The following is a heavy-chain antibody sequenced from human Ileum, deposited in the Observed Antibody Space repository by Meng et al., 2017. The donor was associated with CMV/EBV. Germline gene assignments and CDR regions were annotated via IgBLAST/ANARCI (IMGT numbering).Heavy chain of an antibody. J-gene: IGHJ4*02. CDR3: ARDVWGFDY. CDR1: GYTFTDHN. Sequence: QVHLLQSGAEVKKPXXXXKIPCKTSGYTFTDHNIGWVRQAPGQGLEWVGWISLGNGQTVYGHKVQGRVTVTTDTSTSTAYMELRSLRSDDTAMYYCARDVWGFDYWGQGTLATVSS. V-gene: IGHV1-18*04. CDR2: ISLGNGQT. D-gene: IGHD7-27*01.